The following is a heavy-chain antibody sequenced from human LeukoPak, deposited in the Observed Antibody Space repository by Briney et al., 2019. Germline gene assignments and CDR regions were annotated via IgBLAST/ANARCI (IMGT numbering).Heavy chain of an antibody. Sequence: GGSLRLSCAASGFTFSSYSMNWVRQAPGRGLEWVSYISSSSSTIYYADSVKGRFTISRDNAKNSLYLQMNSLRDEDTAVYFCAPLRYCSGGSCQGLVYWGQGTLVTVSS. CDR3: APLRYCSGGSCQGLVY. CDR1: GFTFSSYS. D-gene: IGHD2-15*01. J-gene: IGHJ4*02. V-gene: IGHV3-48*02. CDR2: ISSSSSTI.